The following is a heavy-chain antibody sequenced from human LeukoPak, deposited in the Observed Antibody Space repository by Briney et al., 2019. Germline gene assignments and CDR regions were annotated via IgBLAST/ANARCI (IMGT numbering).Heavy chain of an antibody. V-gene: IGHV3-48*01. CDR2: ISTSYSTI. CDR1: GFTFSTYS. J-gene: IGHJ4*02. Sequence: GGSLRLSCAASGFTFSTYSMHWVRQAPGKGLEWVSFISTSYSTIYADSVKGRSTISRDNAKNSVYLQMNSLRAEDTAVYYCARSHYYLDSWGQGTLVTVSS. CDR3: ARSHYYLDS.